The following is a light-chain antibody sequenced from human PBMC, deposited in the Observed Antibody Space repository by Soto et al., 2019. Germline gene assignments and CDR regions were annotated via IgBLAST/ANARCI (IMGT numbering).Light chain of an antibody. CDR2: GAS. J-gene: IGKJ1*01. CDR1: QSVSSIY. Sequence: DIVLTQSPGTLSLSPGERATLSCRTSQSVSSIYLAWYQQKPGQAPRPLIYGASSRATGIPDRFSGSGSGTDFTLTISRLEPEDFAVYCCQLYGSSSWTFGQGTKVEIK. V-gene: IGKV3-20*01. CDR3: QLYGSSSWT.